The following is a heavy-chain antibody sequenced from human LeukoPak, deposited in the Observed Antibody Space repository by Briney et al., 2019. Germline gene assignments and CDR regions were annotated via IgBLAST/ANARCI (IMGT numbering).Heavy chain of an antibody. CDR2: INPNSGGT. CDR1: GYTFTGYY. CDR3: ARVGMGIFGVVGSYYYYMDV. Sequence: ASVKVSCKASGYTFTGYYMHWVRQAPGQGLAWMGWINPNSGGTNYAQKFQGRVTMTRDTSISTAYMELSRLRSDDTAVYYCARVGMGIFGVVGSYYYYMDVWGKGTTVTVSS. J-gene: IGHJ6*03. D-gene: IGHD3-3*01. V-gene: IGHV1-2*02.